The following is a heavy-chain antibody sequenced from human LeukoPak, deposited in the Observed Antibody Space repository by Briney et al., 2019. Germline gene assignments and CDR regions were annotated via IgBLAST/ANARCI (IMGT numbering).Heavy chain of an antibody. CDR1: WFSLSTRGVG. J-gene: IGHJ6*04. D-gene: IGHD3-10*01. CDR3: AHKRFGELFLMDV. CDR2: LYWDDAN. V-gene: IGHV2-5*02. Sequence: SGPTHAKPTQILTLTCTFSWFSLSTRGVGVGWIRQPPGKALERHALLYWDDANRYSPTLKSRLSVTKGTSKYQVNLTMTNMEPVDTATYYCAHKRFGELFLMDVWGKVTTVTVSS.